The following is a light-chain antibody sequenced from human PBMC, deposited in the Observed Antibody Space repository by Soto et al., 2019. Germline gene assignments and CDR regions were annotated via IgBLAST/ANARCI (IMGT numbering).Light chain of an antibody. J-gene: IGKJ5*01. CDR3: QQYAGPPTT. CDR1: QSVRSY. Sequence: EIVLTQSPATLSLSPGERATLSCRSSQSVRSYLAWYQQKPGQAPRLLMYDASNRATGIPARFSGGGSGTDFTLTISRLEPEDFAVYFCQQYAGPPTTFGQGTRLEIK. V-gene: IGKV3-11*01. CDR2: DAS.